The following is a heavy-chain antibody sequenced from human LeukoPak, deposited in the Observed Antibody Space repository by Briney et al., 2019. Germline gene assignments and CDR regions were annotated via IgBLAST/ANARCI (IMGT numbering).Heavy chain of an antibody. D-gene: IGHD2-2*01. J-gene: IGHJ5*02. CDR2: ISAYNGNT. Sequence: ASVKVSCKASGYTFTSYGISWVRQAPGQGLEWMGWISAYNGNTNYAQKLQGRVTMTTDTSTSTAYMELRNLRSDDTAVYYCARDGHCSSTSCYFGSFDPWGQGTLVTVSS. V-gene: IGHV1-18*01. CDR3: ARDGHCSSTSCYFGSFDP. CDR1: GYTFTSYG.